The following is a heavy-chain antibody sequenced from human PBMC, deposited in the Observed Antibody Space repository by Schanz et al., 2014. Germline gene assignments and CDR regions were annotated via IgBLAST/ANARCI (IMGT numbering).Heavy chain of an antibody. CDR3: ARENLNWEAFDI. CDR1: GFTFSTYS. V-gene: IGHV3-48*04. J-gene: IGHJ3*02. D-gene: IGHD7-27*01. CDR2: ISATSAKI. Sequence: VQLVESGGGVVQPGRSLRLSCAASGFTFSTYSMNWVRQAPGKGLEWVSYISATSAKIDYADSVKGRFTISRDNAKNSLYLEMTSLRGEDTAVYYCARENLNWEAFDIWGQGTVVTVSS.